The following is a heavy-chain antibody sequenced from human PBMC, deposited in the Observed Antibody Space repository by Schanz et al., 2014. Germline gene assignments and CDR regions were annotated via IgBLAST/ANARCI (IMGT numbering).Heavy chain of an antibody. CDR1: GFTFNNYD. D-gene: IGHD3-22*01. J-gene: IGHJ4*02. Sequence: EVQLVESGGGLVQPGGSLRLSCAASGFTFNNYDMNWVRLVPGKGLECVSGISGGGGSAYYADSVKGRFTISRDNSKNTLYLQMSSLRAEDTAVYYCAKVWGSDYFYAFDCWGQGTLVTVSS. CDR3: AKVWGSDYFYAFDC. CDR2: ISGGGGSA. V-gene: IGHV3-23*04.